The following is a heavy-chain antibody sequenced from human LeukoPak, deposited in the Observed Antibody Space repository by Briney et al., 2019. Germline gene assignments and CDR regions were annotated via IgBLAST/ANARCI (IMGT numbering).Heavy chain of an antibody. V-gene: IGHV4-34*01. D-gene: IGHD3-22*01. CDR2: MNTNGST. CDR3: ARGRQDVTMIVVIMTAVSYYLDV. Sequence: SETLSLTCAVSGGSFSGYYWTWFRHTPEKGLEWIGEMNTNGSTNYNPSLKSRVTISVDTSKNQFSLTLSSVTAADTAVYYCARGRQDVTMIVVIMTAVSYYLDVWGKGTTVTVS. J-gene: IGHJ6*03. CDR1: GGSFSGYY.